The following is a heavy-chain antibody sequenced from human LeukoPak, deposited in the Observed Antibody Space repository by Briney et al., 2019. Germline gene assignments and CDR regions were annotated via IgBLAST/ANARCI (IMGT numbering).Heavy chain of an antibody. D-gene: IGHD3-3*01. Sequence: PGGSLRLSCATSGFTFSNAWMSWVRQAPGKGLEWVGRIKSKTDGGTTDYAAPVKGRFTISRDDSKNTLYLQMNSLKTEDTAMYYCSVFWSGYYTDYWGQGTLVTVSS. CDR2: IKSKTDGGTT. CDR3: SVFWSGYYTDY. CDR1: GFTFSNAW. V-gene: IGHV3-15*01. J-gene: IGHJ4*02.